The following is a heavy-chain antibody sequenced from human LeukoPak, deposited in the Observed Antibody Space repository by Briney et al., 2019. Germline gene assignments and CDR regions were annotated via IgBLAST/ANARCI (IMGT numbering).Heavy chain of an antibody. CDR1: GGSISNNNYY. D-gene: IGHD2-8*02. Sequence: SGTLSLTCPSAGGSISNNNYYWGWIRQPPGKGLEWIGSTYYSGSTYYNPSLRSRVTLLLDTSKNEFSLRLRSVTSADTAVYFCARGVRSLFVVSTFDSWGQGILVTVSS. V-gene: IGHV4-39*07. J-gene: IGHJ4*02. CDR3: ARGVRSLFVVSTFDS. CDR2: TYYSGST.